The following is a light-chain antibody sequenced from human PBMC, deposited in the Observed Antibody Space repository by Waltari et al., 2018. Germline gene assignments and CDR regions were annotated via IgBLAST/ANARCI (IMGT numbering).Light chain of an antibody. CDR1: HSIYNY. CDR2: GAS. V-gene: IGKV1-39*01. CDR3: HQSYNPPQS. Sequence: DIQVTQSPSSLPASVGDRLTLSCRTSHSIYNYLNWYQQKPGKAPQLLIFGASSLQNGVPSRFSGSGSGTDFTLTISGLQPEDFATYFCHQSYNPPQSFGQGTKLEIK. J-gene: IGKJ2*03.